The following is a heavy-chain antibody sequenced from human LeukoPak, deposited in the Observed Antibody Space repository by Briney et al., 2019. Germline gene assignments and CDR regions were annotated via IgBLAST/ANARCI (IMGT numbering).Heavy chain of an antibody. J-gene: IGHJ3*02. Sequence: PGGSLRLSCAASRFTVSNNYMNWVRQAPGKGLEWVSVIYSGGNTYYADSVKGRFTISRDNSKNTVFLQMNSLRAEDTAVYYCAGDAGGDAFDIWGQGTMVTVSS. CDR1: RFTVSNNY. V-gene: IGHV3-66*02. CDR3: AGDAGGDAFDI. D-gene: IGHD3-10*01. CDR2: IYSGGNT.